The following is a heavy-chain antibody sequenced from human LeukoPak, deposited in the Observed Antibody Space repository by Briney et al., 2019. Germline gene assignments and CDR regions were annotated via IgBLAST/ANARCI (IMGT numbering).Heavy chain of an antibody. CDR3: ARVVTDFGGSYYFDS. CDR2: INTNTGNP. V-gene: IGHV7-4-1*02. J-gene: IGHJ4*02. CDR1: GYTFTRYA. Sequence: ASVKVSCKASGYTFTRYAMNWVRQAPGQGLEWMGWINTNTGNPTYAQGFTGRFVFSLDTSVNTAYLQISNLKAEDTAVYYCARVVTDFGGSYYFDSWGQGTLVTVSS. D-gene: IGHD3-10*01.